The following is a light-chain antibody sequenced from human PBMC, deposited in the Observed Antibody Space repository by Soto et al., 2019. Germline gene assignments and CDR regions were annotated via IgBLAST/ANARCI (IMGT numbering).Light chain of an antibody. J-gene: IGLJ3*02. V-gene: IGLV6-57*04. CDR2: EDN. Sequence: NFMLTQPHSVSESPGKTVTISCTRSSGSIASNYVQWYQQRLGSAPTTVIYEDNQRPSGVPDRFSGSIDSSSNSASLTISGLKTEDEADYYCQSYDSSNQRVFGGGTKLTVL. CDR3: QSYDSSNQRV. CDR1: SGSIASNY.